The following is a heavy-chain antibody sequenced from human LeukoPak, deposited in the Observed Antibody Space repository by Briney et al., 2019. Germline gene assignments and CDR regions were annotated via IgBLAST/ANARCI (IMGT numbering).Heavy chain of an antibody. CDR3: ARDASGYSSSWYFDL. V-gene: IGHV4-59*01. CDR1: GGSITSYY. J-gene: IGHJ2*01. D-gene: IGHD4-11*01. CDR2: VHYSGTT. Sequence: SETLSLTCTVSGGSITSYYWCWIRQTPGKGLEWIGYVHYSGTTSYNPSLKSRVTISADMSKNQFSLKLSSVTAADTAVYYCARDASGYSSSWYFDLWGRGTLVTVSS.